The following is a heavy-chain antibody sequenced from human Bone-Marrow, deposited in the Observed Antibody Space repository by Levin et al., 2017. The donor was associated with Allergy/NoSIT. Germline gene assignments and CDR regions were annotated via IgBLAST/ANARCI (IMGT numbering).Heavy chain of an antibody. Sequence: LSLTCAASGFTFSIYAMNWVRQAPGKGLEWVSAISGNGGTTYYADSVKGRFTISRDNSKNTLYLQMNSLRADDTAVYYCAQGKSYYDGSGYKGPFDYWGHGTLVTVSS. J-gene: IGHJ4*01. CDR1: GFTFSIYA. V-gene: IGHV3-23*01. CDR2: ISGNGGTT. D-gene: IGHD3-22*01. CDR3: AQGKSYYDGSGYKGPFDY.